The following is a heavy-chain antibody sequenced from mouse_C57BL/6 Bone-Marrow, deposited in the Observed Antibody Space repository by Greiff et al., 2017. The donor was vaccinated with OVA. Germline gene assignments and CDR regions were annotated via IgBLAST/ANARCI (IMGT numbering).Heavy chain of an antibody. V-gene: IGHV1-74*01. D-gene: IGHD4-1*01. CDR1: AYTFTSYW. Sequence: QVQLQQPGAELVKPGASVKVSCKASAYTFTSYWMHWVKQRPGQGLEWIGRIRPSDSDTNYNQKFKGKATLTVDKSSSTAYMQLSSLTSEDAAVYYCVTGTGDYWGQGTTLTVSS. CDR2: IRPSDSDT. J-gene: IGHJ2*01. CDR3: VTGTGDY.